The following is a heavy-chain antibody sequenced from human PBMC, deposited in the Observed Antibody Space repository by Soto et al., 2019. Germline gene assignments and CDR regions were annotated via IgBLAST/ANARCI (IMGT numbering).Heavy chain of an antibody. V-gene: IGHV4-34*01. D-gene: IGHD3-10*01. Sequence: QVQLQQWGAGLLKPSETLSLTCAVYGGSFSGYYWSWXXXXXXXXLEWIGEINHSGSTNYNPSLKSRVTISVDTSKNQXXLKXXXXXXXXXXXXXXXXXXXXXXXXXGSGKLMDVWGKGTTVTVSS. J-gene: IGHJ6*04. CDR2: INHSGST. CDR1: GGSFSGYY. CDR3: XXXXXXXXXXXGSGKLMDV.